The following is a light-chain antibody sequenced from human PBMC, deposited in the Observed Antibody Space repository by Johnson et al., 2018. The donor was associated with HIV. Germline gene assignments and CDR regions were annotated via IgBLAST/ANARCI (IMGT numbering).Light chain of an antibody. V-gene: IGLV1-51*01. Sequence: QSVLTQPPSVSAAPGQRVTIYCSGSRSNTGRNYASWYQQLPGTAPKLLIYDNDKRPSGIPDRFSASKSGSSATLGITGLQTGDEADYYCATWDSSLSAYVFGPGTKVTIL. CDR3: ATWDSSLSAYV. CDR2: DND. CDR1: RSNTGRNY. J-gene: IGLJ1*01.